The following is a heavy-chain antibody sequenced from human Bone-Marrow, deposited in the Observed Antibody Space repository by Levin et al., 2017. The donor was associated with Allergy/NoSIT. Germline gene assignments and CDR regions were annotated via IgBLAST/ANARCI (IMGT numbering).Heavy chain of an antibody. Sequence: GGSLRLSCAASGFAFSSASMGWVRQAPEKGLEWVGRIKSETNGGTADYVAPVKGRFSVSREDSKNMLYLQMNSRKGEDTAVYYCGTGGMGIWGQGTLVTVSS. CDR3: GTGGMGI. V-gene: IGHV3-15*01. CDR2: IKSETNGGTA. J-gene: IGHJ4*02. D-gene: IGHD5-12*01. CDR1: GFAFSSAS.